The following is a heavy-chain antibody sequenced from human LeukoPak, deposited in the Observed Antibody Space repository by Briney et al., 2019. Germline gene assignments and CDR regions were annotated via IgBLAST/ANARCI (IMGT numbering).Heavy chain of an antibody. Sequence: SETLSLTCTVSGGSISSGDYYWSWIRQPPGKGLEWIGYIYYSGSTYYNPSLKSRVTISVDTSKNQFSLKLSSVTAADTAVYYCARTLGMIQLWFLHWGQGTLVTVSS. V-gene: IGHV4-30-4*01. CDR1: GGSISSGDYY. J-gene: IGHJ4*02. CDR2: IYYSGST. CDR3: ARTLGMIQLWFLH. D-gene: IGHD5-18*01.